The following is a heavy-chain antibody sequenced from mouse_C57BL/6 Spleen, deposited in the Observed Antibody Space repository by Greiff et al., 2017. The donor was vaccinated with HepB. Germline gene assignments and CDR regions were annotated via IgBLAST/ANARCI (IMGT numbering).Heavy chain of an antibody. CDR1: GFTFSSYA. D-gene: IGHD1-1*01. V-gene: IGHV5-9-1*02. J-gene: IGHJ1*03. Sequence: EVKVVESGEGLVKPGGSLKLSCAASGFTFSSYAMSWVRQTPEKRLEWVAYISSGGDYIYYADTVKGRFTISRDNARNTLYLQMSSLKSEDTAMYYCTRVDYYGSRGFDVWGTGTTVTVSS. CDR3: TRVDYYGSRGFDV. CDR2: ISSGGDYI.